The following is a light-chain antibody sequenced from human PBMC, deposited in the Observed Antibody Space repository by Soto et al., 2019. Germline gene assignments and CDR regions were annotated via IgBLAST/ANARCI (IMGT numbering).Light chain of an antibody. CDR2: GNS. CDR3: QSYDSSLSAYV. V-gene: IGLV1-40*01. Sequence: QSVLTQPPSVSGAPGQRVTISCTGSSSNIGAGYDVHWYQQLPGTAPKLLIYGNSNRPSGVPDRFSGSKSGTSASLAITGLLVEDEADYYCQSYDSSLSAYVFGTGTKLTVL. J-gene: IGLJ1*01. CDR1: SSNIGAGYD.